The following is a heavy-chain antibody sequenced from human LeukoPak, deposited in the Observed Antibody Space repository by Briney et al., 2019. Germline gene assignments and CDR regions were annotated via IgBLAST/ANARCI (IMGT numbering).Heavy chain of an antibody. D-gene: IGHD1-14*01. V-gene: IGHV1-3*01. CDR1: GYTFTSYT. CDR3: AKGAGFAEPLPDY. Sequence: ASVKVSCKASGYTFTSYTIRWVRQAPGQRLEWMGWINAGHGNTKYSQKFQARVTITRDTPASTAYMELRSLRSEDTAVYYCAKGAGFAEPLPDYWGQGTLVTVSS. J-gene: IGHJ4*02. CDR2: INAGHGNT.